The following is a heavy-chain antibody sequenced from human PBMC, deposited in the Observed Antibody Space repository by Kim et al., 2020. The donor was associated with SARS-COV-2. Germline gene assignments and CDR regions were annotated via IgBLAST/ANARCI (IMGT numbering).Heavy chain of an antibody. CDR2: IYYSGST. D-gene: IGHD5-18*01. CDR3: ARANRGEQLWGDPYGVDV. V-gene: IGHV4-59*01. Sequence: SETLSLTCTVTGGSTSSYYWSWIRQPPGKGLEWIGYIYYSGSTNYNPSLKSRLTISVDTSKNQFSLKLSSVTAADTAVYYCARANRGEQLWGDPYGVDVWGQGTTVTVSS. CDR1: GGSTSSYY. J-gene: IGHJ6*02.